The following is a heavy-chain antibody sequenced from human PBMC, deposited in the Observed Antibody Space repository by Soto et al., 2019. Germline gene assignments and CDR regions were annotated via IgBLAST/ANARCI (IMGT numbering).Heavy chain of an antibody. D-gene: IGHD3-22*01. CDR1: GFTFSSYE. V-gene: IGHV3-48*03. CDR3: ARGGYYYDTRDAFDI. J-gene: IGHJ3*02. Sequence: GGSLRLSCAASGFTFSSYEMNWVHQAPGKGLEWVSYISSSGSTIYYADSVKGRFTISRDNAKNSLYLQMNSLRAEDTAVYYCARGGYYYDTRDAFDIWGQGTMVTVSS. CDR2: ISSSGSTI.